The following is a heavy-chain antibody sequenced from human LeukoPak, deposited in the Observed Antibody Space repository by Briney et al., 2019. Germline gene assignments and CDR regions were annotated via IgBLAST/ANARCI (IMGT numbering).Heavy chain of an antibody. V-gene: IGHV3-30*03. CDR2: ISYDGSNK. Sequence: GGSLRLSCAASGFTFSSYGMHWVRRAPGKGLEWVAVISYDGSNKYYADSVKGRFTISRDNAKNSLYLQMNNLRAEDTAVYYCARRLDYWGQGTLVTVSS. J-gene: IGHJ4*02. CDR1: GFTFSSYG. CDR3: ARRLDY.